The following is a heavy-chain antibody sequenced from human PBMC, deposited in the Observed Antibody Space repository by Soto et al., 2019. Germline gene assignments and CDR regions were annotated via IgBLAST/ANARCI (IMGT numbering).Heavy chain of an antibody. J-gene: IGHJ6*02. CDR3: ARGPTGYYGSGSYSVYGMDV. V-gene: IGHV1-69*06. Sequence: GASLKLSCKASGGTFSSYAISWVRQAPGQGLEWMGGIIPIFGTANYAQKFQGRVTITADKSTSTAYMELSSLRSEDTAVYYCARGPTGYYGSGSYSVYGMDVWGQGTTVTVSS. CDR1: GGTFSSYA. CDR2: IIPIFGTA. D-gene: IGHD3-10*01.